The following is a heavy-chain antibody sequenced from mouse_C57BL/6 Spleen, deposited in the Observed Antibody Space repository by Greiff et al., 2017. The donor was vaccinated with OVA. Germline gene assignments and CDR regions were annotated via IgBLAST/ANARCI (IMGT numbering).Heavy chain of an antibody. CDR3: ARDYYGSSDYFGY. Sequence: QVQLQQPGAELVRPGSSVKLSCKASGYTFTSYWMHWVKQRPIQGLEWIGNIDPSDSETHYNQKFKDKATLTVDKSSSTAYMQLSSLTSEDSAVYYCARDYYGSSDYFGYWGQGTTLTVSS. D-gene: IGHD1-1*01. CDR1: GYTFTSYW. J-gene: IGHJ2*01. CDR2: IDPSDSET. V-gene: IGHV1-52*01.